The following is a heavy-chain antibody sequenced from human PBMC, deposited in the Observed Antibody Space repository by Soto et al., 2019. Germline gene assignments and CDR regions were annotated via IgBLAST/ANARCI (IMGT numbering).Heavy chain of an antibody. V-gene: IGHV4-31*03. CDR2: IYYSGST. CDR3: ARDLLLWFGGHYYYYGMDV. CDR1: GGSISSGGYY. D-gene: IGHD3-10*01. J-gene: IGHJ6*02. Sequence: SETLSLTCTVSGGSISSGGYYWSWIRQHPGKGLEWIGYIYYSGSTYYNPSLKSRVTISVDTSKNQFSLKLSSVTAADTAVYNCARDLLLWFGGHYYYYGMDVWGQGTTVTVSS.